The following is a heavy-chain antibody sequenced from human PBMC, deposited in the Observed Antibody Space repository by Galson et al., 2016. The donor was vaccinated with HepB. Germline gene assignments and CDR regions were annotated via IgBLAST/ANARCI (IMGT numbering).Heavy chain of an antibody. CDR2: IKQDGSER. CDR1: GFTFSSHW. D-gene: IGHD2-2*01. J-gene: IGHJ4*02. V-gene: IGHV3-7*03. CDR3: AHAPNLYYFDN. Sequence: SLRLSCAASGFTFSSHWMSWVRQAPGKGLEWAANIKQDGSERYYVDSVKGRFTISRDNAKNSLYLQMNSLRAEDTAVYYCAHAPNLYYFDNWGQGTLVTASS.